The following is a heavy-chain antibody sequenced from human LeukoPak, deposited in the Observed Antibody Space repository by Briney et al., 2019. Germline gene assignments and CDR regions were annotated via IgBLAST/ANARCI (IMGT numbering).Heavy chain of an antibody. CDR3: ARVNDYVWGSYRYTGAFDI. Sequence: SETLSLTCTVSGGSISSSSYYWGWIRQPPGKGLEWIGSIYHSGSTYYNPSLKSRVTISVDRSKNQFSLKLSSVTAADTAVYYCARVNDYVWGSYRYTGAFDIWGQGTMVTVSS. V-gene: IGHV4-39*07. J-gene: IGHJ3*02. CDR1: GGSISSSSYY. CDR2: IYHSGST. D-gene: IGHD3-16*02.